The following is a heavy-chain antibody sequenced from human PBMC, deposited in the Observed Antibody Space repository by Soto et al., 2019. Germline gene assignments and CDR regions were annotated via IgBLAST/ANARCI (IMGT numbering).Heavy chain of an antibody. V-gene: IGHV1-18*01. CDR1: GYTFTSYG. J-gene: IGHJ5*02. Sequence: GASVKVSCKASGYTFTSYGISWVRQAPGQGLEWMGWISAYNGNTNYAQKLQGRVTMTTDTSTSTAYMELRSLRSDDTAVYYCAREPAIQDTKKIFGVVMSLTRIREAHNWFDPWGQGTLVTVSS. CDR2: ISAYNGNT. D-gene: IGHD3-3*01. CDR3: AREPAIQDTKKIFGVVMSLTRIREAHNWFDP.